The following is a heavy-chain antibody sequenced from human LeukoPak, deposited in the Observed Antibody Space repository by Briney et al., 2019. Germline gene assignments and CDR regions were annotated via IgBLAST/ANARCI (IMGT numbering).Heavy chain of an antibody. V-gene: IGHV1-2*02. CDR1: GYTFTGYY. CDR3: ARGRDYYDSSGYSPYYYYYYMDV. Sequence: ASVKVSCKASGYTFTGYYMHWVRQAPGQGLEWMGWINPNSGGTNYAQKFQGRVTMTRDTSISTAYMELSRLRSDDTAVYYCARGRDYYDSSGYSPYYYYYYMDVWGKGTTVTISS. CDR2: INPNSGGT. D-gene: IGHD3-22*01. J-gene: IGHJ6*03.